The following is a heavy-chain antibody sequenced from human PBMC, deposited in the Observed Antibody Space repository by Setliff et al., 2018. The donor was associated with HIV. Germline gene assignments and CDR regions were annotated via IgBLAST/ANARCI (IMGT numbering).Heavy chain of an antibody. CDR1: GFTFSNAW. D-gene: IGHD1-26*01. CDR2: IRNKKNGGTT. V-gene: IGHV3-15*01. J-gene: IGHJ4*02. CDR3: TTDLGSGSFSWNNN. Sequence: PGGSLRLSCAAAGFTFSNAWMTWVRQAPGKGLEWVASIRNKKNGGTTYYAAPVEGRFTISRDDSKNTLSLQMNSLKTEDTAIYYCTTDLGSGSFSWNNNWGQGTLVTVSS.